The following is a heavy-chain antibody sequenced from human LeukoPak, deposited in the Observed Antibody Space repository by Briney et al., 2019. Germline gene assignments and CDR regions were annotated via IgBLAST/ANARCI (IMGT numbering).Heavy chain of an antibody. J-gene: IGHJ4*02. Sequence: GGSLRLSCAASGSTFSTYGMHWVRQAPGEGLEWVAIISFDGSNKYYADSVKGRFTISRDNSKNTLYLQMDSLRAEDTAVYYCARESPTMTFDYWGQGTLVTVSS. CDR3: ARESPTMTFDY. CDR1: GSTFSTYG. CDR2: ISFDGSNK. D-gene: IGHD2-2*01. V-gene: IGHV3-30*03.